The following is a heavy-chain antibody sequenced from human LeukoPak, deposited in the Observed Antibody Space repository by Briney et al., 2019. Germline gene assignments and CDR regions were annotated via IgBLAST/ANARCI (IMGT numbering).Heavy chain of an antibody. J-gene: IGHJ4*02. Sequence: GGSLRLSCAASGFTFSSYEMNWVRQGPGMGLEWVSYISSSGSTIYYADSVKGRFTISRDNAKNSVYLQMNSLRAEDTALYYCARRDTRSNGWLAFDYWGQGTLVTVSS. V-gene: IGHV3-48*03. CDR2: ISSSGSTI. CDR3: ARRDTRSNGWLAFDY. D-gene: IGHD6-19*01. CDR1: GFTFSSYE.